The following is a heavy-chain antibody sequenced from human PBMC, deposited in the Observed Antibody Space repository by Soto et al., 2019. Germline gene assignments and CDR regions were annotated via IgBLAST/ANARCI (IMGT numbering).Heavy chain of an antibody. J-gene: IGHJ4*02. CDR3: TRPITATTGDFHY. D-gene: IGHD1-7*01. V-gene: IGHV3-73*01. CDR1: GFTFSGSA. Sequence: GGSLRLSCAASGFTFSGSAMHWVRQASGKGLEWVGRIRSKANTYATTYAASVKGRFTISRDDSKNTAYLQMNSLKTEDTAVYYCTRPITATTGDFHYWAREPWSPSPQ. CDR2: IRSKANTYAT.